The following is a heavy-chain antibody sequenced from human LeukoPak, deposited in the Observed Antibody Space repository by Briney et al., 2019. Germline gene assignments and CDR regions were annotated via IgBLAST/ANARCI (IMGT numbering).Heavy chain of an antibody. D-gene: IGHD1-26*01. CDR1: GFTFNNYG. CDR3: AKDRNSGNYYQTGDFHY. Sequence: GGSLRLSCAASGFTFNNYGMSWVRQAPGKGLEWVSTISGSGGSTYYADSVKGRFTISRDNSKNTLYLQMNSLRAEDTALYYCAKDRNSGNYYQTGDFHYWGQGILVTVSS. V-gene: IGHV3-23*01. J-gene: IGHJ4*02. CDR2: ISGSGGST.